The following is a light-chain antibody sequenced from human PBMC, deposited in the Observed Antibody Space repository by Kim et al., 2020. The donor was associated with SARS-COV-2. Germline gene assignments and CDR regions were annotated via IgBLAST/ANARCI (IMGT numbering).Light chain of an antibody. V-gene: IGLV2-14*03. Sequence: GRSLTIPCTGTSSDVARYTYVSWSQQHPGKAPKLMIYDVNNRPSGVSNRFSGSKSGNTASLTISGLQAEDEADYYCSSFASSDTLVFGTGTKVTVL. J-gene: IGLJ1*01. CDR3: SSFASSDTLV. CDR2: DVN. CDR1: SSDVARYTY.